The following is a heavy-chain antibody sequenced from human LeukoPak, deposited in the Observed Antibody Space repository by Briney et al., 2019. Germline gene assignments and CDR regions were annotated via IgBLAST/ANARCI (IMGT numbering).Heavy chain of an antibody. CDR2: ISGGVGTT. CDR3: ATKVVTDAFDI. CDR1: GFTFSSYD. Sequence: GGSLRLSCAASGFTFSSYDMSWVRQAPGKGLEWVSGISGGVGTTYYVDSVKGRFTISRDNSKNTLFLQMNSLRAEDTAVYYCATKVVTDAFDIWGQGTMVTVSS. V-gene: IGHV3-23*01. D-gene: IGHD3-22*01. J-gene: IGHJ3*02.